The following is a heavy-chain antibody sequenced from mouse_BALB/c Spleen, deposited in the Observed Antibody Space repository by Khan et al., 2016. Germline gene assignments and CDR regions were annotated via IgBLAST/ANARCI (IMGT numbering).Heavy chain of an antibody. J-gene: IGHJ4*01. D-gene: IGHD2-4*01. CDR1: GYTFTSYV. CDR2: INPYNDGT. CDR3: ARKYDSYYAMDY. V-gene: IGHV1S136*01. Sequence: VQLQQPGPELVKPGASVKMSCKASGYTFTSYVMHWVKQKPGQGLEWIGYINPYNDGTKYNEKFKDKATLTSDKSSSTAYMELSSLTSEDSAVYYCARKYDSYYAMDYWGHGTSVTVSS.